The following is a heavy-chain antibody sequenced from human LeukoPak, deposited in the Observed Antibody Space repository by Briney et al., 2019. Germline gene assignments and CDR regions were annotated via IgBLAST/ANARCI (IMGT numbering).Heavy chain of an antibody. J-gene: IGHJ4*02. CDR1: GFTFSSLG. V-gene: IGHV3-23*01. Sequence: GASLRLSCAASGFTFSSLGMSWVRQAPGKGLEWVSTISGTGGRTHYADSVKGRFTISRDNSKNTLYLQMNSLRAEDTAVYYCAKESPVVTLADYWGQGTLVTVSS. D-gene: IGHD2-21*02. CDR3: AKESPVVTLADY. CDR2: ISGTGGRT.